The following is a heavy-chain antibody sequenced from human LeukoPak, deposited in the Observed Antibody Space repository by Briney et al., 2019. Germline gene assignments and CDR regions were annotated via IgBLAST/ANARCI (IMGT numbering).Heavy chain of an antibody. D-gene: IGHD2-15*01. V-gene: IGHV3-30*03. CDR1: GFTFSSYG. CDR2: ISYDGSNK. Sequence: PGGSLRLSCAASGFTFSSYGMHWVRQAPGKGLEWVAVISYDGSNKYYADSVKGRFTISRDNSKNTLYLQMNSLRAEDTAVYYCARENWYLDNWGQGTLVTVSP. CDR3: ARENWYLDN. J-gene: IGHJ4*02.